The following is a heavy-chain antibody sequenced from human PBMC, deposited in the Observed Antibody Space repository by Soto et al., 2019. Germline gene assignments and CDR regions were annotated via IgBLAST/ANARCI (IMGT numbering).Heavy chain of an antibody. CDR2: IYYSGST. J-gene: IGHJ4*02. CDR1: GSSIRTFY. CDR3: ARLYDFPNPYYFDY. D-gene: IGHD3-3*01. Sequence: PSDPLSLTYNRSGSSIRTFYWSWIRQPPGKGLEWIEYIYYSGSTNYNPSLKSRVTISVDTSKNQFSLKLSSVTAADTAVYYCARLYDFPNPYYFDYWGQGTLVTVS. V-gene: IGHV4-59*07.